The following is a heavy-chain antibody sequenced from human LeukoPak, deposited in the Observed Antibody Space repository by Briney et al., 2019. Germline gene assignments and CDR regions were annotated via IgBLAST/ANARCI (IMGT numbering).Heavy chain of an antibody. Sequence: SETLSLTCAVSGGSISSSNWWSWVRQSPGKGLEWIGEIYHSGSANYNPSLNSRITMSVDKSKNHLSLKLNSGTAADTAVYYCARLRPSTNHALDSWGQGTLVTVSS. CDR3: ARLRPSTNHALDS. D-gene: IGHD1-14*01. J-gene: IGHJ4*02. CDR1: GGSISSSNW. CDR2: IYHSGSA. V-gene: IGHV4-4*02.